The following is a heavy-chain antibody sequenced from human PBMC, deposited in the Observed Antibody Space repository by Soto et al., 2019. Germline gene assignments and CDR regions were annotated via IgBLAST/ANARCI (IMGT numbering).Heavy chain of an antibody. D-gene: IGHD2-15*01. V-gene: IGHV3-64D*06. Sequence: PGGSLRLSCSAFGFTFSGHTMYWGRQTPGKGLEYVSAVGREGDGAYYADSVRGRFTISRDNSKNTVSLQMSSLRPEDTAVYYCVNDLHTYEWCWGRGILVTVSS. CDR2: VGREGDGA. CDR1: GFTFSGHT. J-gene: IGHJ4*02. CDR3: VNDLHTYEWC.